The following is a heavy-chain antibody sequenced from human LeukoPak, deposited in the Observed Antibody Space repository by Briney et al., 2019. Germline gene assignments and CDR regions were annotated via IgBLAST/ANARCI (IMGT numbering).Heavy chain of an antibody. D-gene: IGHD6-19*01. J-gene: IGHJ3*02. Sequence: GGSLRLSCAASGSTFYESAMHWVRQAPGRGLEWVSGISWDSKSIIYADSMKGRFTISRDNAKNSLYLQMNSLRAEDTALYYCAKAVAAPGAFDIWGRGTVVTVSS. V-gene: IGHV3-9*01. CDR3: AKAVAAPGAFDI. CDR1: GSTFYESA. CDR2: ISWDSKSI.